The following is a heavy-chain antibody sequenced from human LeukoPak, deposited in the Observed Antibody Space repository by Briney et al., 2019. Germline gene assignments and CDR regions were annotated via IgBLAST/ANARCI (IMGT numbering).Heavy chain of an antibody. D-gene: IGHD2-2*02. Sequence: PSETLSLTCTVSGYSISSGYYWGWSRQPPGKGLEWIGSGSTNYNPSLKRRVTISVDTSKNQFSLKLSSVTAADTAVYYCARVRLVPGAINKWGQGTLVTVSS. CDR1: GYSISSGYY. V-gene: IGHV4-38-2*02. CDR2: SGST. J-gene: IGHJ1*01. CDR3: ARVRLVPGAINK.